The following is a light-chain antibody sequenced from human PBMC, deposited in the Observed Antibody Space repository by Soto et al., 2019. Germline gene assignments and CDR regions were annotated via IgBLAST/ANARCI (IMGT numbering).Light chain of an antibody. CDR1: RSDVGAYGY. J-gene: IGLJ3*02. Sequence: QSALTQPASVSGSPGQSIAISCTGTRSDVGAYGYVSWYQQHPGKAPKLMLFEVSMRPSGVSNRFSGSKSGNTASLTISGLQADDEADYYCSSYTTGNTVVFGGGTKLTVL. V-gene: IGLV2-14*01. CDR3: SSYTTGNTVV. CDR2: EVS.